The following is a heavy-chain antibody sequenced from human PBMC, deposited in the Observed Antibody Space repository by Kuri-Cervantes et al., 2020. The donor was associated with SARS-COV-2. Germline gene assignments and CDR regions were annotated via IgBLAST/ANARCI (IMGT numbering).Heavy chain of an antibody. V-gene: IGHV3-30-3*01. CDR3: ARGVGYTQPFDS. Sequence: LSLTCAASGFTFNSSPMHWVRQTPGKGLEWVALISYDGSNKYYADSVQGRFTISRDNSKNTLYLQMSSLRAEDTAVFYCARGVGYTQPFDSWGQGTLVTVS. CDR1: GFTFNSSP. D-gene: IGHD2-8*02. CDR2: ISYDGSNK. J-gene: IGHJ4*02.